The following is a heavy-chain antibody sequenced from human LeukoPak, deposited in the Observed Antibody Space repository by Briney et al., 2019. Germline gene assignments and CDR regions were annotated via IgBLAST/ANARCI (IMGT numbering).Heavy chain of an antibody. CDR2: INHSGST. V-gene: IGHV4-34*01. Sequence: SETLSLTCAVYGGSFSGYYWSWIRQPPGKGLEWIGEINHSGSTNYNPSLKSRVTISVDTSKNQFSLKLSSVTAADTAVYYCARGSIAVAGTFDYWGQGTLVTVSS. D-gene: IGHD6-19*01. CDR3: ARGSIAVAGTFDY. CDR1: GGSFSGYY. J-gene: IGHJ4*02.